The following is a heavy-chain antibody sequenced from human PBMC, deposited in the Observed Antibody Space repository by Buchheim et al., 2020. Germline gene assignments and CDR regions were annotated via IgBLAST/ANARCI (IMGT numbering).Heavy chain of an antibody. CDR1: GDSVSSNSAA. D-gene: IGHD2/OR15-2a*01. CDR3: ASRYCNTDNCREYGMDV. J-gene: IGHJ6*02. CDR2: TYYRSKWYN. V-gene: IGHV6-1*01. Sequence: QVQLQQSGPGLVKPSQTLSLTCAISGDSVSSNSAAWNWIRQSPSRGLEWLGRTYYRSKWYNDYAESVKSRITINPDTSKNQFSLQLNSVTPEDTGVYYCASRYCNTDNCREYGMDVWGQGTT.